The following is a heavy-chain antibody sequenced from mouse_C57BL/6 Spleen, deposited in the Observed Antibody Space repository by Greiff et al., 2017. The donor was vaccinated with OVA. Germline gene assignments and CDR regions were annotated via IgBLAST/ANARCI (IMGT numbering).Heavy chain of an antibody. J-gene: IGHJ2*01. CDR3: ARGGLTFSFDY. Sequence: VQLQQSGAELARPGASVKMSCKASGYTFTSYTMHWVKPRPGQGLAWIGYLTPSSGYTKYNQKFKDKATLPADKSSSTAYMQRSSLTSEDSAVYYCARGGLTFSFDYWGQGTTLTVSS. V-gene: IGHV1-4*01. D-gene: IGHD2-12*01. CDR2: LTPSSGYT. CDR1: GYTFTSYT.